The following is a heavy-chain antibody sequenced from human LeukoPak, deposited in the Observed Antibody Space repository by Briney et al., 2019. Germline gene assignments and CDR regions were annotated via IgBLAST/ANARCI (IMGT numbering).Heavy chain of an antibody. CDR3: ARDSWASITMIVVAHDAFDI. Sequence: GGSLRLSCAASGFTFSSYAMHWVRQAPGKGLEWVAVISYDGSNKYYADSVKGRFTISRDNSKNTLYLQMNSLRAEDTAVYYCARDSWASITMIVVAHDAFDIWGQGTMVTVSS. V-gene: IGHV3-30-3*01. D-gene: IGHD3-22*01. CDR2: ISYDGSNK. CDR1: GFTFSSYA. J-gene: IGHJ3*02.